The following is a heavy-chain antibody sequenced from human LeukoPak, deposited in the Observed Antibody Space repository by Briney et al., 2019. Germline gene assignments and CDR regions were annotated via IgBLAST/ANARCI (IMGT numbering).Heavy chain of an antibody. CDR2: IYYSGSA. CDR1: GGSISSYY. Sequence: SETLSLTCTVSGGSISSYYWSWIRQSPGKGLEWIGYIYYSGSANYNPSLKSRVTISVDTSKSQFSLKLTSVTAADTAVYYCARGAGLHDFWSGYLDYWGQGTLVTVSS. J-gene: IGHJ4*02. V-gene: IGHV4-59*01. D-gene: IGHD3-3*01. CDR3: ARGAGLHDFWSGYLDY.